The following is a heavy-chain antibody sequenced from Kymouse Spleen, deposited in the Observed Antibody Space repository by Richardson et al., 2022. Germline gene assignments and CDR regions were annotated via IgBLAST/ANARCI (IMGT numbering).Heavy chain of an antibody. CDR2: IKSKTDGGTT. J-gene: IGHJ4*02. CDR3: TTYYYGSGSPLTT. CDR1: GFTFSNAW. Sequence: EVQLVESGGGLVKPGGSLRLSCAASGFTFSNAWMSWVRQAPGKGLEWVGRIKSKTDGGTTDYAAPVKGRFTISRDDSKNTLYLQMNSLKTEDTAVYYCTTYYYGSGSPLTTGAREPWSPSPQ. D-gene: IGHD3-10*01. V-gene: IGHV3-15*01.